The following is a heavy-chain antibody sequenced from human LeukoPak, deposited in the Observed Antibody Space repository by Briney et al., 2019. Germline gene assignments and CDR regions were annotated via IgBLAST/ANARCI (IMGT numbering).Heavy chain of an antibody. V-gene: IGHV1-69*13. J-gene: IGHJ3*02. CDR1: GGTFSSYA. CDR2: IIPIFGTA. D-gene: IGHD2-15*01. CDR3: ARAEPAATLISFDI. Sequence: SVKVSCKASGGTFSSYAISWVRQAPGQGLEWMGGIIPIFGTANYAQKFQGRVTITADESTSTAYMELSSLRSEDTAVYYCARAEPAATLISFDIWGQGTMVTVSS.